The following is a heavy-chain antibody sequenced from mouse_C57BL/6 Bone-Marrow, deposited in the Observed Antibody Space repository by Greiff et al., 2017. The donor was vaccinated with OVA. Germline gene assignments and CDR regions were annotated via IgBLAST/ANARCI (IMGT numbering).Heavy chain of an antibody. V-gene: IGHV14-4*01. CDR1: GFNIKDDY. Sequence: VQLQQSGAELVRPGASVKLSCTASGFNIKDDYMHWVKQRPEQGLEWIGWIDPENGDTEYASKFQGKATITADTSSNTAYLQLSSLTSEDTAVYYCTTCPYYYGSSYAMDYWGQGTSVTDSS. J-gene: IGHJ4*01. CDR3: TTCPYYYGSSYAMDY. CDR2: IDPENGDT. D-gene: IGHD1-1*01.